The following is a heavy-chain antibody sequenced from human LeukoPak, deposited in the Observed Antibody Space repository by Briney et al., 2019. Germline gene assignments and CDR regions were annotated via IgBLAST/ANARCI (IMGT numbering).Heavy chain of an antibody. V-gene: IGHV1-69*13. CDR2: IIPIFGTA. Sequence: SVKVSCKASGGTFSSYAISWVRQAPGQGLEWMGGIIPIFGTANYAQKFQGRVTITADESTSTAYMELSSLRSEDTAVYYCARDRVVVVVAAPHYWGQGTLVTVSS. D-gene: IGHD2-15*01. J-gene: IGHJ4*02. CDR1: GGTFSSYA. CDR3: ARDRVVVVVAAPHY.